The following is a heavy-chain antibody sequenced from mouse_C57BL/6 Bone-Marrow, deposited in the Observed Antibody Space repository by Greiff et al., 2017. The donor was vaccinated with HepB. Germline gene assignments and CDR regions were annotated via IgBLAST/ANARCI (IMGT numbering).Heavy chain of an antibody. Sequence: EVHLVESGGGLVQPKGSLKLSCAASGFSFNTYAMNWVRQAPGKGLEWVARIRSKSNNYATYYADSVKDRFTISRDDSESMLYLQMNNLKTEDTAMYYCVRHHYYGSSVNWYFDVWGTGTTVTVSS. CDR2: IRSKSNNYAT. D-gene: IGHD1-1*01. CDR3: VRHHYYGSSVNWYFDV. V-gene: IGHV10-1*01. J-gene: IGHJ1*03. CDR1: GFSFNTYA.